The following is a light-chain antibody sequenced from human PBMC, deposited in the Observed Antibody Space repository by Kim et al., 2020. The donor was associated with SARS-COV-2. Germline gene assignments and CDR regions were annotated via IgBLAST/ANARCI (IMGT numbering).Light chain of an antibody. CDR2: TAS. CDR3: QQSYSTPRT. V-gene: IGKV1-39*01. Sequence: DIQMTQSPSSLSASIGERVTITCRASRTISNYLNWYQQKPGKAPKLLIYTASSLQSGVPSRFSGSGSGTDFTLTINSLQPEDFATYYCQQSYSTPRTFGQGTKVDIK. CDR1: RTISNY. J-gene: IGKJ1*01.